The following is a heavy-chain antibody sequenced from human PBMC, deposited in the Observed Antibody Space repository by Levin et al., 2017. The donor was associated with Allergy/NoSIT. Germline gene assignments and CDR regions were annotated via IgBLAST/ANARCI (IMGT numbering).Heavy chain of an antibody. CDR1: GGSISSGDYY. CDR3: ARAYYDVWSGYWFDP. D-gene: IGHD3-3*01. Sequence: SETLSLTCTVSGGSISSGDYYWSWIRQPPGKGLEWIGYIYYSGSTYYNPSLKSRVTISVDTSKNQFSLKLSSVTAADTAVYYCARAYYDVWSGYWFDPWGQGTLVTVSS. V-gene: IGHV4-30-4*01. CDR2: IYYSGST. J-gene: IGHJ5*02.